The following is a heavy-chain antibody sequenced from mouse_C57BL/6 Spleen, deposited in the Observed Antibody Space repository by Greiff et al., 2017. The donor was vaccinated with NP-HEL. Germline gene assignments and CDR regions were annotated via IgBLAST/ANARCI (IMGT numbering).Heavy chain of an antibody. CDR2: IWSGGST. V-gene: IGHV2-2*01. D-gene: IGHD2-3*01. CDR1: GFSLTSYG. Sequence: VQLQQSGPGLVQPSQCLSITCTVSGFSLTSYGVHWVRQSPGKGLEWLGVIWSGGSTDYNAAFISRLSISKDNSKSQVFFKMNSLQADDTAIYYCARKEDGYPPWFAYWGQGTLVTVSA. CDR3: ARKEDGYPPWFAY. J-gene: IGHJ3*01.